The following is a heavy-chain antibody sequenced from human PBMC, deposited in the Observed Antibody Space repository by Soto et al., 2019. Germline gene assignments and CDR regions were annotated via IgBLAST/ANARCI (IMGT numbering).Heavy chain of an antibody. D-gene: IGHD2-2*01. CDR2: SRNKANSHTT. V-gene: IGHV3-72*01. Sequence: EVLLVESGGGLVQPGESLRLSCAVSGFTFSDHFMDWVRQVTGKGLEWLARSRNKANSHTTEYAASVRGRFTISRDDSKNSLYLQMNSLKTEDTAVYHCVRGYHGFDTWGQGTMVTVSS. CDR1: GFTFSDHF. CDR3: VRGYHGFDT. J-gene: IGHJ3*02.